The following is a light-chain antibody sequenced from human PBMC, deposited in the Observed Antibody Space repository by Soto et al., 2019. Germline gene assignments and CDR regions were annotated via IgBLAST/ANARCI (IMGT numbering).Light chain of an antibody. CDR2: DVS. CDR1: SNDVGGYNY. J-gene: IGLJ3*02. Sequence: QSALTQPASVSGSPGQSITISCTGTSNDVGGYNYVSWFQQHPGKAPKLMIYDVSSRPSAVSNRFSGSKSGNTASLTISGLQAEDEADYYCTSYTTTSTRVFGGGTQLTVL. CDR3: TSYTTTSTRV. V-gene: IGLV2-14*01.